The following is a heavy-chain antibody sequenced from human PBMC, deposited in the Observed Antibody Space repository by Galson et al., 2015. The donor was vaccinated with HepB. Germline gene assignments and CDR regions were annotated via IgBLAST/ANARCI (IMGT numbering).Heavy chain of an antibody. CDR1: GYTLTDFS. CDR3: AAPRAPGDYYYGMDV. CDR2: FDPEDGET. V-gene: IGHV1-24*01. D-gene: IGHD1-14*01. J-gene: IGHJ6*02. Sequence: SVKVSCKVSGYTLTDFSMHWVRQAPGKGLEWMGAFDPEDGETIYAQKFQGRVTMTEDTSTDTAYMELSSLRSEDTAVYYCAAPRAPGDYYYGMDVWGQGTTVTVSS.